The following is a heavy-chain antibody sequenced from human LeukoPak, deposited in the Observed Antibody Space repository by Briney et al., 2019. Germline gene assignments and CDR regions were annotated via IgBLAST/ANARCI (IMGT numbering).Heavy chain of an antibody. CDR2: IYGSGGRT. D-gene: IGHD4-17*01. Sequence: GESLRLSWAASGFTFSSYSMTWVRQAPGKGLEWVSSIYGSGGRTYSPDCVKGRFTISRDNSKNTVYLQVSSLRDEDTAVYYCTNYGERPDAFDMWGQGTMVTV. J-gene: IGHJ3*02. CDR1: GFTFSSYS. V-gene: IGHV3-23*01. CDR3: TNYGERPDAFDM.